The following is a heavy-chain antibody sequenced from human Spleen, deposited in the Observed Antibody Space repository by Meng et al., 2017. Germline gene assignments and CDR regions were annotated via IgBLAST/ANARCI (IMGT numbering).Heavy chain of an antibody. V-gene: IGHV4-31*03. CDR1: GGSITSGGYY. CDR3: AREWEQSYFDY. D-gene: IGHD1-26*01. CDR2: IYYSGST. Sequence: QVQLQESGPGLVKPSQTLSLTCTVSGGSITSGGYYWSWIRQHPGKGLEWIGYIYYSGSTYYNPSLKSRVTISVDTSKNQSSLKLSSVTAADTAVYYCAREWEQSYFDYWGQGTLVTVSS. J-gene: IGHJ4*02.